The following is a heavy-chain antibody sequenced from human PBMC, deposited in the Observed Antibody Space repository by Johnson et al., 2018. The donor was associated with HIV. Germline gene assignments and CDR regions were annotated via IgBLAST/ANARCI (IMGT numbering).Heavy chain of an antibody. CDR3: ARARDRSSSRDAFDI. V-gene: IGHV3-30*04. CDR1: GFSFSSYA. CDR2: VSYDGSER. J-gene: IGHJ3*02. D-gene: IGHD6-13*01. Sequence: QVQLVESGGGVVQPGRSLRLSCAASGFSFSSYAMHWVRQAPGKGLEWVAVVSYDGSERYYADSVKGRFTISRDSSKNTLYLQMNSLRAEDTSVYYCARARDRSSSRDAFDIWGQGIMVTVSS.